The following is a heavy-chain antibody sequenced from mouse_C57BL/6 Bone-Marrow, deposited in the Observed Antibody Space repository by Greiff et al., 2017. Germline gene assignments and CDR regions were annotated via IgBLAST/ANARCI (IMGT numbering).Heavy chain of an antibody. CDR3: ARASNPSFDY. V-gene: IGHV1-55*01. D-gene: IGHD2-5*01. Sequence: VQLQQPGAELVKPGASVKLSCKASGYTFTSYWITWVKQRPGQGLEWIGDIYPGSGSTNYNEKFKCKATLTVDTSSSTAYMQHSSLTSEDSSVYYCARASNPSFDYWGQGTTLTVSS. J-gene: IGHJ2*01. CDR2: IYPGSGST. CDR1: GYTFTSYW.